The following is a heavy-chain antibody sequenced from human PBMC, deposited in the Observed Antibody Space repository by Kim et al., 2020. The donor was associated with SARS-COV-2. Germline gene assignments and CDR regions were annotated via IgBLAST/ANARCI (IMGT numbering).Heavy chain of an antibody. J-gene: IGHJ6*02. V-gene: IGHV3-30*04. CDR2: ISYDGSNK. Sequence: GGSLRLSCAVSGFTFSSYAMHWVRQAPGKGLEWVAVISYDGSNKYYADSVKGRFTISRDNSKNTLYLQMNSLRAEDTAVYYCARDRGPLVPAAMLGYYYGMDVWGQGTTVTVSS. CDR3: ARDRGPLVPAAMLGYYYGMDV. D-gene: IGHD2-2*01. CDR1: GFTFSSYA.